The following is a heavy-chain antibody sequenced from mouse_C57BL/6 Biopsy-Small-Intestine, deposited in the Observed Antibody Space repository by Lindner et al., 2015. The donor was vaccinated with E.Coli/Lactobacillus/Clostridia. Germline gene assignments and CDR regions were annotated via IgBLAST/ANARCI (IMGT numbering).Heavy chain of an antibody. V-gene: IGHV1-19*01. Sequence: SVKVSCKASGYTFTSYYMHWVRQAPGQGLEWVGSISPGGGSTSYTQKLQGRVFMTSDTSTRTVYMELSSLRSEDTAVYYCVRGWSGSDPWGQGTPGHRLL. D-gene: IGHD2-2*01. CDR2: ISPGGGST. CDR3: VRGWSGSDP. CDR1: GYTFTSYY. J-gene: IGHJ2*01.